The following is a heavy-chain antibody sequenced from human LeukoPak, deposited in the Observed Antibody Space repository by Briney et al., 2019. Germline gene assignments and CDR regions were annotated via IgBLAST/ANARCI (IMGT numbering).Heavy chain of an antibody. J-gene: IGHJ5*02. CDR3: ARQRNIAEPYDFWSGPINWFAP. V-gene: IGHV4-39*01. D-gene: IGHD3-3*01. CDR2: IYYSGST. CDR1: GGSISSSGYY. Sequence: SETLSLTCTVSGGSISSSGYYWGWIRQPPGKGLEWIGSIYYSGSTYYNPSLKSRVTISVDTSKNQFSLKLSSVTAADTAVYYCARQRNIAEPYDFWSGPINWFAPWGQGTLVTVSS.